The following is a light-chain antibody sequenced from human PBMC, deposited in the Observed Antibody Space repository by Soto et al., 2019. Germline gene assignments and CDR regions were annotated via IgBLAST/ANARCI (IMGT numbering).Light chain of an antibody. V-gene: IGKV1-17*01. J-gene: IGKJ4*01. CDR3: LQHNTYPLT. CDR2: AAS. Sequence: DIQMTQSPSSLSASVGDRVTITCRASQGIRNDLGWYQQKPGKAPKRLIYAASSLQSGVPSTFSGRCSGTDFPLTLSRLQPEDFATYYCLQHNTYPLTFGGGTKVEIK. CDR1: QGIRND.